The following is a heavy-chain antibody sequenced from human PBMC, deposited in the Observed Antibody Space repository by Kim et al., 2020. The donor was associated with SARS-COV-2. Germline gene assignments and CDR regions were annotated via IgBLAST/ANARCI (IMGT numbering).Heavy chain of an antibody. D-gene: IGHD6-19*01. J-gene: IGHJ4*02. Sequence: SETLSLTCAVYGESLTGFYWNWIRQSPGKGLEWIGHITFRGETTYNPAFKTRVAMSVDTTTNQFSLKLQSVMVADTAGYFCARLYTSAWYASYFDSWGQGTLVAVSS. CDR3: ARLYTSAWYASYFDS. CDR2: ITFRGET. CDR1: GESLTGFY. V-gene: IGHV4-34*01.